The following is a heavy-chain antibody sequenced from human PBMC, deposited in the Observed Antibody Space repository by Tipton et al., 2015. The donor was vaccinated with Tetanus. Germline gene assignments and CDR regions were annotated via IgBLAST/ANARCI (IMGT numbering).Heavy chain of an antibody. Sequence: QMQLVQSGAEMKKPGASVKVSCKASGYTFTGYYMYWVRQAPGQGLEWMGWIDPNSGGTVYAQKFQGMVTMTRDTSISTAYMELSSLRSDDTAVYYCARDRGDYIYYGMDVWGPGTTVTVS. D-gene: IGHD3-22*01. CDR1: GYTFTGYY. J-gene: IGHJ6*02. CDR3: ARDRGDYIYYGMDV. CDR2: IDPNSGGT. V-gene: IGHV1-2*02.